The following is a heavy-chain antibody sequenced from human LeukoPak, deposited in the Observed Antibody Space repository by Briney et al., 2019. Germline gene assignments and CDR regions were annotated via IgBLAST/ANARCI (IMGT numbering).Heavy chain of an antibody. J-gene: IGHJ6*03. CDR2: INWNGGST. CDR1: GFTFDDYG. D-gene: IGHD5/OR15-5a*01. Sequence: PGGSLRLSCAASGFTFDDYGMNWVRQAPGKGLEWVSGINWNGGSTGYADSVKGRFTISRDNAKNSLYLQMNSLRAEDTALYYCARVYELREEDNYYYYVDVWGKGTTVTVSS. V-gene: IGHV3-20*04. CDR3: ARVYELREEDNYYYYVDV.